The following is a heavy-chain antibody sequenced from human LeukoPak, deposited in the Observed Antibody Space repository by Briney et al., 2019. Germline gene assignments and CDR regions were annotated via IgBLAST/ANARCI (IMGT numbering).Heavy chain of an antibody. D-gene: IGHD3-22*01. CDR2: INHSGST. J-gene: IGHJ4*02. V-gene: IGHV4-34*01. Sequence: PSETLSLTCAVYGGSFSGYYWSWIRQPPGKGLEWIGEINHSGSTNYNPSLKSRVTISVDTSKNQFSLKLSSVTAADTAVYYCARQADSSGYPVDYWGQGTLVTVSS. CDR1: GGSFSGYY. CDR3: ARQADSSGYPVDY.